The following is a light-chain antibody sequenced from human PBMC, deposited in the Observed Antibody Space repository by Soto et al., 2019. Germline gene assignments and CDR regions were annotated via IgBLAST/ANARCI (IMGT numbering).Light chain of an antibody. CDR2: AAS. J-gene: IGKJ2*01. Sequence: EVVLTQSPGTLSLSPGDRATLSSRASQSLSSIYLVWYQQRSGRAPRLLISAASSRAAGVPDRFSGSGSGTDFTLTITSLDPEDFAVYYCQQYNISPFSFGQGTKLEI. V-gene: IGKV3-20*01. CDR1: QSLSSIY. CDR3: QQYNISPFS.